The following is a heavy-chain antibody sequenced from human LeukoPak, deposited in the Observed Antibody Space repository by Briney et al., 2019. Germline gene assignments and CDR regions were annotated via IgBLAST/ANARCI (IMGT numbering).Heavy chain of an antibody. CDR3: AGSYYGSGSYQNFDY. J-gene: IGHJ4*02. V-gene: IGHV5-51*01. Sequence: AGESLKISCKGSGYSFTNYWIGWVRQMPGKGLEWMGIIYPGDSDTRYSPSFQGQVTISADKSISTAYLQWSSLKASDTAMYYCAGSYYGSGSYQNFDYWGQGTLVTVSS. CDR2: IYPGDSDT. D-gene: IGHD3-10*01. CDR1: GYSFTNYW.